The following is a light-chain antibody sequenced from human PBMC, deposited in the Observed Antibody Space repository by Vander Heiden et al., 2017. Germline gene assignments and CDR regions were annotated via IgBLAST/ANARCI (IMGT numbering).Light chain of an antibody. V-gene: IGKV4-1*01. CDR3: QQYYSTPWT. CDR1: QSGLSSSTNKNY. CDR2: WAS. Sequence: DIGMTQSTDPLAGSLGERATINCKFSQSGLSSSTNKNYLAWYQQKPGQPPKLLIYWASTRESGVPDRFSGSGSGTDFTLTISSLQAEDVAVYYCQQYYSTPWTFGQGTKVEIK. J-gene: IGKJ1*01.